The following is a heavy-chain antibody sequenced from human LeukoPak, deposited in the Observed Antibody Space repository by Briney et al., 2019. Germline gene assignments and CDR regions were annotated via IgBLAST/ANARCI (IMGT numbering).Heavy chain of an antibody. V-gene: IGHV4-39*02. D-gene: IGHD6-13*01. CDR1: GGSISSSSYY. CDR3: ARRASPGIYTWFDP. CDR2: IYYSGST. J-gene: IGHJ5*02. Sequence: KPSETLSLTCTVSGGSISSSSYYWGWIRQPPGKGLEWIGSIYYSGSTYYNPSLKSRVTISVDTSKNHFSLKLSCVTAADTAVYYCARRASPGIYTWFDPWGQGTLVTVSS.